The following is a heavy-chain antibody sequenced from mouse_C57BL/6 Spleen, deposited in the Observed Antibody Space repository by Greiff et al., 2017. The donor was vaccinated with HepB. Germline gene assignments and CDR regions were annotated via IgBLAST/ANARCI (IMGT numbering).Heavy chain of an antibody. CDR3: ARPIYYYGSSYSAMDY. J-gene: IGHJ4*01. V-gene: IGHV1-54*01. CDR1: GYAFTNYL. CDR2: INPGSGGT. D-gene: IGHD1-1*01. Sequence: VKLMESGAELVRPGTSVKVSCKASGYAFTNYLIEWVKQRPGQGLEWIGVINPGSGGTNYNEKFKGKATLTADKSSSTAYMQLSSLTSEDSAVYFCARPIYYYGSSYSAMDYWGQGTSVTVSS.